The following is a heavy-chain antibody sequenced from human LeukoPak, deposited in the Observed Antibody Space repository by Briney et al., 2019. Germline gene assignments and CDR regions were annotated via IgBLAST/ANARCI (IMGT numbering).Heavy chain of an antibody. CDR3: ARGSFYDFWRGREKRPLDY. V-gene: IGHV4-30-4*08. D-gene: IGHD3-3*01. Sequence: SETLSLTCTVSGGSISSGDYYWSWIRQPPGKGLEWIGYIYYSGSTYYNPSLKSRVTISVDTSKNQFSLKLSSVTAADTAVYYCARGSFYDFWRGREKRPLDYWGQGTLVTVSS. CDR1: GGSISSGDYY. CDR2: IYYSGST. J-gene: IGHJ4*02.